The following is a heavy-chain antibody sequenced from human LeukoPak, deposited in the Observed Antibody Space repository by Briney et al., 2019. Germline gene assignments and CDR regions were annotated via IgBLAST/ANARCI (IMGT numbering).Heavy chain of an antibody. CDR1: GYTFTGYY. V-gene: IGHV1-2*02. CDR3: AVVVAATGGFDY. D-gene: IGHD2-15*01. J-gene: IGHJ4*02. Sequence: ASVKVSCKASGYTFTGYYMHWVRQAPGQGLEWMGWINPSSGGTNYAQKFQGRVTTTRDTSISTAYMELSRLRSDDTAVYYCAVVVAATGGFDYWGQGTLVTVSS. CDR2: INPSSGGT.